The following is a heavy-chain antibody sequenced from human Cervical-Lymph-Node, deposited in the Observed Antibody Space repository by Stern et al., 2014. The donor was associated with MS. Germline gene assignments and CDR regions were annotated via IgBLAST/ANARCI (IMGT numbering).Heavy chain of an antibody. CDR3: ARDTSSPERSDW. J-gene: IGHJ4*02. Sequence: EVQLVESGGGVIQPGGSLRLSCTASGFTVSRDYMTWVRQAPWTGLEWVSLIPNVGNTFYTDSVKGRFTISRDDSKNTVYLHMTSLRAEDTAMYYCARDTSSPERSDWWGQGTLVTVSS. CDR1: GFTVSRDY. V-gene: IGHV3-53*01. D-gene: IGHD1-1*01. CDR2: IPNVGNT.